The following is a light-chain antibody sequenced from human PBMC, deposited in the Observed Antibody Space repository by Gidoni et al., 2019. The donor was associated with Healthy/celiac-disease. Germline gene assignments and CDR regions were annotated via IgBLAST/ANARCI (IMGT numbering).Light chain of an antibody. CDR2: GKN. J-gene: IGLJ2*01. V-gene: IGLV3-19*01. CDR1: SLRSYY. CDR3: NSRDSSGNHQV. Sequence: SSELTQDPAVSVALGQTVRITCKGDSLRSYYASWYQKKPGQAPVLVIYGKNNRPSGIPDRFSGSSSGNTASLTITGAQAEDEADYYCNSRDSSGNHQVFGGGTKLTVL.